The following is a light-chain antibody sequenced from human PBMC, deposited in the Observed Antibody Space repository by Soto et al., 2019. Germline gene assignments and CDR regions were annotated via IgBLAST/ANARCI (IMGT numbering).Light chain of an antibody. CDR2: GAS. CDR1: QSVNNN. Sequence: ETLMPHAPATLSVSPGERATLSCRASQSVNNNLAWYQQKLGQAPRVLIYGASTRATSIPARFTGSGSGTEFILTITSLQSEDSAVYYCQEYTPWPWTFGQGTKVDI. CDR3: QEYTPWPWT. J-gene: IGKJ1*01. V-gene: IGKV3-15*01.